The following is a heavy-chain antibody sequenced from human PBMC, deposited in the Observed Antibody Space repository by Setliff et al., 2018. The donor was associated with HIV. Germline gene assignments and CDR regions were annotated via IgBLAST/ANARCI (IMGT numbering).Heavy chain of an antibody. CDR1: GASSIYY. CDR2: VYHSGST. CDR3: AKDRSGSYRTFDY. V-gene: IGHV4-39*07. D-gene: IGHD1-26*01. Sequence: SETLSLTCTVSGASSIYYWGWIRQPPGKGLEWIGSVYHSGSTYYNPSLKSRVTISIDTSKNQFSLKLNSVTAADTAVYYCAKDRSGSYRTFDYWGPGILVTVSS. J-gene: IGHJ4*02.